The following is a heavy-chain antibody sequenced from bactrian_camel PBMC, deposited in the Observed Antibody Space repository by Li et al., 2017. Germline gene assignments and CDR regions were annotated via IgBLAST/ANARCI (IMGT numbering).Heavy chain of an antibody. CDR2: IGSGGTI. J-gene: IGHJ4*01. CDR1: GYTGWSYC. CDR3: GAGRYCSLSYITI. D-gene: IGHD6*01. Sequence: HVQLVESGGGSVQGGGSLRLSCTTSGYTGWSYCMGWFRQAPGKERESVARIGSGGTIFYASSVKGRFTISQDTSKNTLYLEMNSLNVSDTAVYYCGAGRYCSLSYITIWGQGTQVTVS. V-gene: IGHV3S55*01.